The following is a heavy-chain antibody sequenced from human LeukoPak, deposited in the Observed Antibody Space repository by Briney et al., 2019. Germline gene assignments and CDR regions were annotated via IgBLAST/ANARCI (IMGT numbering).Heavy chain of an antibody. CDR1: GYTLTELS. Sequence: ASVKVSCKVSGYTLTELSMHWVRQATGQGLEWMGWMNPNSGNTGYAQKFQGRVTITRNTSISTAYMELSSLRSEDTAVYYCAREEGSSFDYWGQGTLVTVSS. J-gene: IGHJ4*02. CDR2: MNPNSGNT. V-gene: IGHV1-8*03. CDR3: AREEGSSFDY.